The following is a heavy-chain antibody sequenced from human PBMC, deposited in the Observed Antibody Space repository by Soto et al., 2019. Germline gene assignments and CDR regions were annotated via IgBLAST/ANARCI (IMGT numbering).Heavy chain of an antibody. CDR1: GFTFSSNA. CDR3: AKDSLAIPEGGYDY. D-gene: IGHD5-12*01. Sequence: EVQLLESGGGLVQPGGSLRLSCAASGFTFSSNAMSWVRQAPGKGLEWVSAISGSGGSTYYADSVKGRFTISRDNSKNTLYLQMNSLRAEDTAVYYCAKDSLAIPEGGYDYWGQGTLVTVSS. CDR2: ISGSGGST. V-gene: IGHV3-23*01. J-gene: IGHJ4*02.